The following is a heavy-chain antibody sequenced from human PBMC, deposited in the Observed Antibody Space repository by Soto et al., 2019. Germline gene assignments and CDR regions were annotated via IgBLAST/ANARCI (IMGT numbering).Heavy chain of an antibody. D-gene: IGHD3-9*01. J-gene: IGHJ4*02. CDR1: GYTFANFG. V-gene: IGHV1-18*01. CDR3: ARHPGYYDILTGYTTYYFDY. Sequence: GASVKVSCKASGYTFANFGISWVRQAPGRGLEWMGWISAYNGNTNYAQNFQGRVTMTTDTSTSTAYMELRSLRSDDTAVYYCARHPGYYDILTGYTTYYFDYWGQGILVTVSS. CDR2: ISAYNGNT.